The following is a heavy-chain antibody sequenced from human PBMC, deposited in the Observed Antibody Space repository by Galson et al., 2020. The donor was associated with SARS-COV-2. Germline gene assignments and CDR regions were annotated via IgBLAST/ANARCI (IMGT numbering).Heavy chain of an antibody. CDR2: IQVDGSEK. V-gene: IGHV3-7*01. J-gene: IGHJ4*02. D-gene: IGHD6-19*01. CDR3: ARYGLAGTFDY. CDR1: GFTFSDYW. Sequence: GESLKISCPASGFTFSDYWMGWVRQPPGTGLEWVANIQVDGSEKYFVDSVKGRVTNSRDNGKNSLFLQRNSRRAEDTAVYYCARYGLAGTFDYWGQGIMVTVSS.